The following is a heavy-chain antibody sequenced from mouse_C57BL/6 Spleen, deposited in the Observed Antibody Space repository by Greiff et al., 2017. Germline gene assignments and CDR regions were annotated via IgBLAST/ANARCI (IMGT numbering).Heavy chain of an antibody. CDR2: INPNNGGT. V-gene: IGHV1-26*01. D-gene: IGHD2-1*01. J-gene: IGHJ2*01. CDR1: GYTFTDYY. Sequence: VQLQQSGPELVKPGASVKISCKASGYTFTDYYMNWVKQSHGKSLEWIGDINPNNGGTSYNQKFKGKATLTVDKSSSTASMELRSLTSEDSAVYYCARSGNYDYLDYWGQGTTLTVSS. CDR3: ARSGNYDYLDY.